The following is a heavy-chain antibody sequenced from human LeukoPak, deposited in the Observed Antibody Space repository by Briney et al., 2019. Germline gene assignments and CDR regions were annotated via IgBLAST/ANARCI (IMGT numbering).Heavy chain of an antibody. CDR2: INPSSGST. CDR1: GYTFTSYY. CDR3: ARVVRAWIQLYQLDY. J-gene: IGHJ4*02. Sequence: ASVKVSCKASGYTFTSYYMHWVRQAPGQGLEWMGIINPSSGSTTYAQRFQGRVTMTRDTSTSTVYMELSRLRSDDTAVYYCARVVRAWIQLYQLDYWGQGTLVTVSS. D-gene: IGHD5-18*01. V-gene: IGHV1-46*01.